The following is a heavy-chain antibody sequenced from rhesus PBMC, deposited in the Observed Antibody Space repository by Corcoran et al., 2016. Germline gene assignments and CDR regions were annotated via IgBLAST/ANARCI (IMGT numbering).Heavy chain of an antibody. J-gene: IGHJ6*01. CDR1: GYTFTSYY. CDR3: TRSIAAAGPLDS. CDR2: ISPYNGNK. D-gene: IGHD6-31*01. Sequence: QVQLVQSGAENKQPGASVKLSGKASGYTFTSYYMHWVRQAPGQGLEWKGLISPYNGNKGYAPTFQGRVTITTDTSTSTGYMELSSLRSEDTAVYYCTRSIAAAGPLDSWGQGVVVTVSS. V-gene: IGHV1-180*01.